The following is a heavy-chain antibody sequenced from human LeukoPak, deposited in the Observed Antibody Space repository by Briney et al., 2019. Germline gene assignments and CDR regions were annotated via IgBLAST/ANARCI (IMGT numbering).Heavy chain of an antibody. CDR2: VNPSSGST. CDR1: GYTFTSYY. J-gene: IGHJ6*02. D-gene: IGHD6-13*01. V-gene: IGHV1-46*01. CDR3: ARDRIAAVYYYYGMDV. Sequence: AASVKVSCKASGYTFTSYYMHWVRQAPGQGLEWMGIVNPSSGSTSYAQKFQGRVTMARDTSTSTVYMELSSLRSEDTAVYYCARDRIAAVYYYYGMDVWGQGTTVTVSS.